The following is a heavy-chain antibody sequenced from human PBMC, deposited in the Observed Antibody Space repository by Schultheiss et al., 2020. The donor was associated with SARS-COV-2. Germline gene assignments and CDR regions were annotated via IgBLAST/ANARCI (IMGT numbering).Heavy chain of an antibody. D-gene: IGHD2-15*01. CDR1: GFTFSSYG. CDR3: ARQYCSGGSCYIGAAGAFDI. J-gene: IGHJ3*02. CDR2: IWYDGSNK. V-gene: IGHV3-33*01. Sequence: GGSLRLSCAASGFTFSSYGIHWVRQAPGKGLEWVAVIWYDGSNKYYADSVKGRFTISRDNSKNTLYLQMNSLRAEDTAVYYCARQYCSGGSCYIGAAGAFDIWGQGTMVTVAS.